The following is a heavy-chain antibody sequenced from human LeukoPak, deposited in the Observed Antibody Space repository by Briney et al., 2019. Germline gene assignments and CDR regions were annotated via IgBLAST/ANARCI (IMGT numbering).Heavy chain of an antibody. Sequence: PGGSLRLSCAASGFTFSSYWMSWVRQAPGQGLAWVDNIKQDGSEIYYVDSVKGRFTISRDNSKNTLYLQMGSLRAEDMAVYYCARGGDQLLSPFDYWGQGTLVTVSS. CDR2: IKQDGSEI. J-gene: IGHJ4*02. V-gene: IGHV3-7*01. D-gene: IGHD2-2*01. CDR3: ARGGDQLLSPFDY. CDR1: GFTFSSYW.